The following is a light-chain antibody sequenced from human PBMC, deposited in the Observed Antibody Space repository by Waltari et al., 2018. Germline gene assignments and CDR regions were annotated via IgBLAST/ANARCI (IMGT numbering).Light chain of an antibody. Sequence: QSALTQPASVSGSPGQSITISCTGTSSDVGVHNYVSWYQQHPGKAPKLMIYAVNKRPSWVSVRFSGSRSGNTASLSISGLQAEDEADYYCSSYTTSNAWVFGGGTKRTVL. CDR1: SSDVGVHNY. CDR3: SSYTTSNAWV. V-gene: IGLV2-14*03. J-gene: IGLJ3*02. CDR2: AVN.